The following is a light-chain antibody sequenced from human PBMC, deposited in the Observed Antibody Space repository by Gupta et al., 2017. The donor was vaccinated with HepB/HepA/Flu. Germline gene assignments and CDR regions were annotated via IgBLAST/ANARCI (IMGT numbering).Light chain of an antibody. J-gene: IGLJ1*01. CDR3: QAWNSSIYV. CDR1: KLGDKF. Sequence: SYELTQPPSVSVSPRQTASITCSGDKLGDKFASWYPQKAGQSPVVVIYEDKMRPSGIPERFAGSKSGDTATLTISGTQTMDEDDYYCQAWNSSIYVFGTGTKVTVL. CDR2: EDK. V-gene: IGLV3-1*01.